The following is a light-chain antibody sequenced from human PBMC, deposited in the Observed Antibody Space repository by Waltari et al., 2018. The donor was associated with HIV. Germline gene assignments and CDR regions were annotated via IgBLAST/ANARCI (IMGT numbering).Light chain of an antibody. CDR3: QQYYSTPRT. V-gene: IGKV4-1*01. CDR1: QRLLYRSNNKNY. Sequence: DIVMTQSPDSLTVSLGARATINCRSSQRLLYRSNNKNYLAWYQQKPGQPPKLLFYWASTRESGVSNRFSGSESGTNFTLTISDLQADDVALYYCQQYYSTPRTFGQGTRLEI. CDR2: WAS. J-gene: IGKJ2*01.